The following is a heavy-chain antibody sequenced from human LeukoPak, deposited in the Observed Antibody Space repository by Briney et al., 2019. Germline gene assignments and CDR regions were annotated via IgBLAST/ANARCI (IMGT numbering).Heavy chain of an antibody. J-gene: IGHJ6*03. V-gene: IGHV1-46*01. D-gene: IGHD6-6*01. CDR2: INSSGGST. Sequence: GASVKVSCKASGYTFTSYYMHWVRQAPGQGLEWMGIINSSGGSTSYAQKFQGRVTMTRDMSTSTVYMELSSLRSEDTAVYYCARGGSSSSTPGDYYYYYMDVWGKGTTVTVSS. CDR3: ARGGSSSSTPGDYYYYYMDV. CDR1: GYTFTSYY.